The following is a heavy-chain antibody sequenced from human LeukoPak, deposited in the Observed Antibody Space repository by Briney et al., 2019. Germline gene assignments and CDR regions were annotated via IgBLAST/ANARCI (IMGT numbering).Heavy chain of an antibody. CDR1: GYSFTTYW. D-gene: IGHD6-19*01. CDR2: IDPSDSYT. V-gene: IGHV5-10-1*01. CDR3: TGQRSGWPFDF. J-gene: IGHJ4*02. Sequence: GKSLKISGMGSGYSFTTYWITWVRQMPGKGLDWMGRIDPSDSYTNYSPSFQGHFTISADKSISTAYLQWSGLKAADTAMYYCTGQRSGWPFDFWGQGTLVTVSS.